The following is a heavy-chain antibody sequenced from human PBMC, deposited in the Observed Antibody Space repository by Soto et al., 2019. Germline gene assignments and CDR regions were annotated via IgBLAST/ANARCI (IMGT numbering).Heavy chain of an antibody. CDR1: GYTFTSYG. J-gene: IGHJ3*02. CDR3: ARDHLDYGVSSAFDI. CDR2: ISASNGHP. D-gene: IGHD4-17*01. Sequence: APVKVSCKASGYTFTSYGISWVRQAPGRGLVWVGWISASNGHPNYAQKIQGSITMTTDTSTSTAYMELRSLRSDDTGVYYCARDHLDYGVSSAFDIWGQGTMVTGSS. V-gene: IGHV1-18*04.